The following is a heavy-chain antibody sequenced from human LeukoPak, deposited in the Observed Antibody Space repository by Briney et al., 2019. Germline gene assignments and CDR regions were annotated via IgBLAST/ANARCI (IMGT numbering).Heavy chain of an antibody. Sequence: PSETLSLTCAVYGGSFSGYYWSWIRQPPGKGLEWIGEINHSGSTNYNPSLKSRVTISVDTSKNQFSLKPSSVTAADTAVYYCARGRYSSGWYEKDYYYYYMDVWGKGTTVTVSS. D-gene: IGHD6-19*01. J-gene: IGHJ6*03. CDR2: INHSGST. CDR3: ARGRYSSGWYEKDYYYYYMDV. V-gene: IGHV4-34*01. CDR1: GGSFSGYY.